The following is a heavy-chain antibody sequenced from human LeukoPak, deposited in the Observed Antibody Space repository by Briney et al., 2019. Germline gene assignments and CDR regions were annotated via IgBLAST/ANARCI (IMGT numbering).Heavy chain of an antibody. CDR1: GFTFSAYW. CDR3: ARELSDLAYCGGDCFDAFDI. V-gene: IGHV3-7*01. J-gene: IGHJ3*02. CDR2: IKQDGSEK. Sequence: GGSLRLSCAASGFTFSAYWMNWVRQAPGKGLEWVANIKQDGSEKYYVDSVKGRFTISRDNAKNSLYLQMNSLRAEDTAVYYCARELSDLAYCGGDCFDAFDIWGQGTMVTVSS. D-gene: IGHD2-21*01.